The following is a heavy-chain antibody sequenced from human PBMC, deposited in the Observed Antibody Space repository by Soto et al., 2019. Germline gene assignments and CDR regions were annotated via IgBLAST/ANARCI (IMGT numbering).Heavy chain of an antibody. D-gene: IGHD1-26*01. V-gene: IGHV3-7*01. CDR3: ARVIWLGYSGLLYYFDY. Sequence: EVQLVESGGGLVQPGGSLRLSCAASGFTFSSYWMSWVRQAPGKGLEWVANIKQDGSEKYYVDSVKGRFTISRDNAKNSLYLQMNSLRAEDTAVYYCARVIWLGYSGLLYYFDYWGQGTLVTVSS. CDR1: GFTFSSYW. J-gene: IGHJ4*02. CDR2: IKQDGSEK.